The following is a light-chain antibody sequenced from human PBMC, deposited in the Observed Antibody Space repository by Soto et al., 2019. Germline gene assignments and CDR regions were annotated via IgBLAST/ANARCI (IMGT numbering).Light chain of an antibody. CDR2: WAS. V-gene: IGKV4-1*01. CDR3: EEDSNSLALS. CDR1: QSVLYSSNNKHY. Sequence: DIVMTQAPDSLAVSLGERATINCKSSQSVLYSSNNKHYLAWYQQKPGQPPKLLIYWASTRDSGVPDRFSGSGSGPDFGLTSGSMHAEDVAVYYCEEDSNSLALSFGGGSKVEIK. J-gene: IGKJ4*01.